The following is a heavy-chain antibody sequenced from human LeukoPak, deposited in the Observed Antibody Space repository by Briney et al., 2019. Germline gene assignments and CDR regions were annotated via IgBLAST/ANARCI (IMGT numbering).Heavy chain of an antibody. V-gene: IGHV3-23*01. CDR3: AKGTGINHYHCFAP. J-gene: IGHJ5*02. CDR2: ISGSGGST. D-gene: IGHD2-8*02. CDR1: EFTFSNYA. Sequence: GGSLRLSCAASEFTFSNYAMNWVRQAPGKGLEWVSGISGSGGSTYYADSVKGRFTISRDNSKNTLYLQMNSLRAEDTALYYCAKGTGINHYHCFAPGGKGPLVTVSS.